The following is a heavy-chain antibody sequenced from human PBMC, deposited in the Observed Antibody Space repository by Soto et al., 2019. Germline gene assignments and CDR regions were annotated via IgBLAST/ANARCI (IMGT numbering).Heavy chain of an antibody. CDR3: ARVLRYFDWSNAVRAFDI. CDR1: GGSFSGYY. V-gene: IGHV4-34*01. D-gene: IGHD3-9*01. J-gene: IGHJ3*02. CDR2: INHSGST. Sequence: LSLTCAVYGGSFSGYYWSWIRQPPGKGLEWIGEINHSGSTNYNPSLKSRVTISVDTSKNQFSLKLSSVTAADTAVYYCARVLRYFDWSNAVRAFDIWGQGTMVTVSS.